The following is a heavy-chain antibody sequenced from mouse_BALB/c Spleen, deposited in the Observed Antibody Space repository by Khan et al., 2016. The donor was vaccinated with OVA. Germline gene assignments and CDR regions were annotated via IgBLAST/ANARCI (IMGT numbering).Heavy chain of an antibody. CDR3: ARGGYGTSFAF. D-gene: IGHD2-10*02. V-gene: IGHV1-61*01. J-gene: IGHJ3*01. Sequence: QVQLQQSGAELVRPGTSVKLSCKASGYTFTSYWMNWVKQRPGQGLEWIGMIDPADSQTHYNQMFKDKATLTVDKSSSTAYMHLTSLTSEDSAVYYCARGGYGTSFAFWGQGTLVTVSA. CDR2: IDPADSQT. CDR1: GYTFTSYW.